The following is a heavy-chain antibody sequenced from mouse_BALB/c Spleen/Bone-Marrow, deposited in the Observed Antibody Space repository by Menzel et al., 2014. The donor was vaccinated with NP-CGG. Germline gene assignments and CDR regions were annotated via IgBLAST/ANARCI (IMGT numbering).Heavy chain of an antibody. J-gene: IGHJ2*01. V-gene: IGHV14-3*02. CDR2: IDPANGNT. CDR1: GFNIKDTY. CDR3: AKCYYGYYLDS. Sequence: VQLQQSGAELVKPGASVKLSCTASGFNIKDTYMHWVKQRPEQGLEWIGRIDPANGNTKYDPKFQGKATITADTSSNTAYLQLSSLTSEDTAVYYCAKCYYGYYLDSWGQGTTLTVSS. D-gene: IGHD1-1*01.